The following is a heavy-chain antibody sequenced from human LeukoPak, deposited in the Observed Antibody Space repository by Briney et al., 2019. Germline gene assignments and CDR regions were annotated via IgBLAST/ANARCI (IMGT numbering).Heavy chain of an antibody. CDR2: IWYDGSNK. Sequence: GGSLRLSCAASGFTFSGYGMHWVRQAPGKGLEWVAVIWYDGSNKYYADSVKGRFTISRDNSKNTLYLQMNSLRAEDTAVYYCARSRIAADGSDAFDIWGQGTMVTVSS. CDR3: ARSRIAADGSDAFDI. V-gene: IGHV3-33*01. CDR1: GFTFSGYG. D-gene: IGHD6-13*01. J-gene: IGHJ3*02.